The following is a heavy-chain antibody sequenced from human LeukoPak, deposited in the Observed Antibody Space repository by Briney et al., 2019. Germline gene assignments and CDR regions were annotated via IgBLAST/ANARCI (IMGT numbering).Heavy chain of an antibody. Sequence: GRSLRLSCAASGFTFSSYAMHWVRQAPGKGLEWVAVIWYDGTNKYYADSVKGRFTISRDSSKNTLYLQMNSLRAEDTALYYCARAAYDSSGYLTLWGQGTLVTVSS. CDR3: ARAAYDSSGYLTL. CDR2: IWYDGTNK. D-gene: IGHD3-22*01. V-gene: IGHV3-33*01. J-gene: IGHJ4*02. CDR1: GFTFSSYA.